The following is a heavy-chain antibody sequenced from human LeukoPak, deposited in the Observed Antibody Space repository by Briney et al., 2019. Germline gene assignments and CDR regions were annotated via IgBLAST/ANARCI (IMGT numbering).Heavy chain of an antibody. CDR3: AKWIGYSSGYADY. Sequence: PGGSLRLSCAPSGFTFSSYAMSWVRQAPGKGLEWVSAISGSGGSTYYADSVKGRFTISRDNSKNTLYLQMNSLRAEDTAVYYCAKWIGYSSGYADYWGQGTLVTVSS. CDR2: ISGSGGST. CDR1: GFTFSSYA. D-gene: IGHD6-19*01. V-gene: IGHV3-23*01. J-gene: IGHJ4*02.